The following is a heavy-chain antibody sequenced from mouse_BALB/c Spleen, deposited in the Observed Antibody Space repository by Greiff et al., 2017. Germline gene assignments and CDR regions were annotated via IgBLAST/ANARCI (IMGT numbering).Heavy chain of an antibody. CDR1: GYSITSDYA. CDR2: ISYSGST. J-gene: IGHJ2*01. V-gene: IGHV3-2*02. CDR3: ARSRVLLYYFDY. Sequence: EVKLLESGPGLVKPSQSLSLTCTVTGYSITSDYAWNWIRQFPGNKLEWMGYISYSGSTSYNPSLKSRISITRDTSKNQFFLQLNSVTTEDTATYYCARSRVLLYYFDYWGQGTTLTVSS. D-gene: IGHD2-14*01.